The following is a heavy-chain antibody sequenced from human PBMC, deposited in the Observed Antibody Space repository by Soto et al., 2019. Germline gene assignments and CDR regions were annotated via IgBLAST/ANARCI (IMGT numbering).Heavy chain of an antibody. J-gene: IGHJ4*03. CDR3: ARLYYDFWSGYLVPGGDY. D-gene: IGHD3-3*01. V-gene: IGHV3-48*03. CDR1: GFTFSSYE. Sequence: GGSLRLSCAASGFTFSSYEMNWVRQAPGRGLEWVSYISSSGSTIYYADSVKGRFIISRDNAKNSLYLQMNSLRAEDTAVYYCARLYYDFWSGYLVPGGDYWGQGTMVTVSS. CDR2: ISSSGSTI.